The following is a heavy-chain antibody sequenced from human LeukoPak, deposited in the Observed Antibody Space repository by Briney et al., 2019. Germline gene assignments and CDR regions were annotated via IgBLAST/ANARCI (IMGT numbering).Heavy chain of an antibody. CDR3: ARGGVRHY. J-gene: IGHJ4*02. V-gene: IGHV3-53*01. CDR2: IYGDGTT. D-gene: IGHD2-8*02. CDR1: GFTVSSAY. Sequence: GGSLRLSCAASGFTVSSAYTSWVRQAPGKGRAWVSVIYGDGTTYYANSVKGRFTISRDNSENTVFLQMHSLRAEDTAMYYCARGGVRHYWGQGTLVTVSS.